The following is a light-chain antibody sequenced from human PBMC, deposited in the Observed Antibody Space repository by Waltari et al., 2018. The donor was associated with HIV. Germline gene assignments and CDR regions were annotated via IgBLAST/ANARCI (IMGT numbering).Light chain of an antibody. V-gene: IGLV1-47*01. CDR3: AAWDDSLSGLWV. J-gene: IGLJ3*02. Sequence: QSVLTQPPSASGTPGQRVTISCSGRSSNIGSHYVYWYQQLPGTAPKLLIYRNNQRPSGVPDRFSGSKSGTSASLAISGLRSEDEADYYCAAWDDSLSGLWVFGGGTKLTVL. CDR2: RNN. CDR1: SSNIGSHY.